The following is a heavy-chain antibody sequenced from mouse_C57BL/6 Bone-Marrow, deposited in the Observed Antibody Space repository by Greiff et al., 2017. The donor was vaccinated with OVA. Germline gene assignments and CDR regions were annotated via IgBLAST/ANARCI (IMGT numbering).Heavy chain of an antibody. CDR3: ARNNGGYVYAMDY. CDR2: IWSGGST. J-gene: IGHJ4*01. D-gene: IGHD1-1*02. Sequence: VMLVESGPGLVQPSQSLSITCTVSGFSLTSYGVHWVRQSPGKGLEWLGVIWSGGSTDYNAAFISRLSISKDNSKSQVFFKMNSLQADDTAIYYCARNNGGYVYAMDYWGQGTSVTVSS. V-gene: IGHV2-2*01. CDR1: GFSLTSYG.